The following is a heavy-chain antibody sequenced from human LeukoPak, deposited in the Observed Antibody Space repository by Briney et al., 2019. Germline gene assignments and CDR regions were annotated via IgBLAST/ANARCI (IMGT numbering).Heavy chain of an antibody. D-gene: IGHD5-18*01. V-gene: IGHV1-18*01. Sequence: GASVKVSCKASGYTFTSYGISWVRQAPGQGLEWMGWISAYNGNTNYAQKLQGRVTMTTDTSTSTAYMELRSLRSDDTAVYYCARRYSYGRGIYYYYYYMDVWGKGTTVTVSS. J-gene: IGHJ6*03. CDR1: GYTFTSYG. CDR3: ARRYSYGRGIYYYYYYMDV. CDR2: ISAYNGNT.